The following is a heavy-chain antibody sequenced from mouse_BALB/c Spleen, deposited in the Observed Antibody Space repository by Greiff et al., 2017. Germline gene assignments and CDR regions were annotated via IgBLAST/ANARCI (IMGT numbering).Heavy chain of an antibody. V-gene: IGHV5-15*02. D-gene: IGHD1-1*01. J-gene: IGHJ1*01. CDR1: GFTFSDYG. CDR2: ISNLAYSI. Sequence: EVQVVESGGGLVQPGGSRKLSCAASGFTFSDYGMAWVRQAPGKGPEWVAFISNLAYSIYYADTVTGRFTISRENAKNTLYLEMSSLRSEDTAMYYCAKVYYYGSGYWYFDVWGAGTTVTVSS. CDR3: AKVYYYGSGYWYFDV.